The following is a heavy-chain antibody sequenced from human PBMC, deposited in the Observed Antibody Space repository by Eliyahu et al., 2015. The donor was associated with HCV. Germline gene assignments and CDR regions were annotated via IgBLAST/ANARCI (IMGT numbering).Heavy chain of an antibody. V-gene: IGHV3-74*01. CDR2: INSDGSGT. D-gene: IGHD6-13*01. Sequence: EVQLVESGGGIVQPGGSLXLSCAASGFTFFDYWXXWXRQVPGKGLVWVSRINSDGSGTTYADSVKGRFIISRDNAKKMLYLQMNSLRVDDTGVYYCANILEQQLVTAEYWGQGTPVTVSS. CDR3: ANILEQQLVTAEY. CDR1: GFTFFDYW. J-gene: IGHJ4*02.